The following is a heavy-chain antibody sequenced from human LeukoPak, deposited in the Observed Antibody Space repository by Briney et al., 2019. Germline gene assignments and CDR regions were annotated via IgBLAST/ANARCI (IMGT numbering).Heavy chain of an antibody. J-gene: IGHJ4*02. D-gene: IGHD3-22*01. V-gene: IGHV1-69*05. Sequence: SVKVSCKASGGTFSSYAISWVRQAPGQGLEWMGGIIPIFGTANYAQKFQGRVTITTDESTSTAYMELSSLRSEDTAVYYCARVENYYESSGSPDYWGQGTLVTVSS. CDR1: GGTFSSYA. CDR2: IIPIFGTA. CDR3: ARVENYYESSGSPDY.